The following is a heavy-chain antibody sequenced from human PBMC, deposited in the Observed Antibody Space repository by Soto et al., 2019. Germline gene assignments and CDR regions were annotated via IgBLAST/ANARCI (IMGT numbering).Heavy chain of an antibody. CDR2: ISYDGSNK. CDR3: ARSRDDSSDKGAFDI. CDR1: GFTFSSYA. J-gene: IGHJ3*02. D-gene: IGHD3-22*01. Sequence: GGSLRLSCAASGFTFSSYAMHWVRQAPGKGLEWVAVISYDGSNKYYADSVKGRFTISRDNSKNTLYLQMNSLRAEDTAVYYCARSRDDSSDKGAFDIWGQGTMVTVSS. V-gene: IGHV3-30-3*01.